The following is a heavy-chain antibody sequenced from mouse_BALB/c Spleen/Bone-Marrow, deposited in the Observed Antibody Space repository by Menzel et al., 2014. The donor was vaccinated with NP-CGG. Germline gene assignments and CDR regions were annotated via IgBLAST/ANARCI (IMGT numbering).Heavy chain of an antibody. V-gene: IGHV4-1*02. CDR2: INPDSSTI. J-gene: IGHJ2*01. Sequence: EVKLMDSGGGLVQPGGSLKLSCAASGFDFSRWWMSWVRQAPGKGLEWIGEINPDSSTINYTPSLKDKFIISRDNAKHTLYLQMSKVRSEDTALYYCARGNYYGNLDYWGQGTTLTVSS. D-gene: IGHD2-1*01. CDR3: ARGNYYGNLDY. CDR1: GFDFSRWW.